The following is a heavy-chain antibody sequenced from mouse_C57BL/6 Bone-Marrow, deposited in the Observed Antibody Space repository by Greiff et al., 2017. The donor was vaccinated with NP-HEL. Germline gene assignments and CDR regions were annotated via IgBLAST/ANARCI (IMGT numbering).Heavy chain of an antibody. CDR2: IDPENGDT. J-gene: IGHJ4*01. D-gene: IGHD1-1*01. V-gene: IGHV14-4*01. CDR1: GFNIKDDY. Sequence: VQLQQSGAELVRPGASVKLSCTASGFNIKDDYMHWVKQRPEQGLEWIGWIDPENGDTEYASKFQGKATITADTSSNTAYLQLSSLTSEDTAVYYCTRFPTVVSMDYCGQGTSVTVSS. CDR3: TRFPTVVSMDY.